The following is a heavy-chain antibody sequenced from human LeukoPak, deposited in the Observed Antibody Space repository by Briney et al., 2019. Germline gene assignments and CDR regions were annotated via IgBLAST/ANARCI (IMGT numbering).Heavy chain of an antibody. V-gene: IGHV3-23*01. Sequence: PGGSLRLSCAASGFTFSNYAMNWVRQAPGKGLEWVSVISGSGGSTYYADSVKGRFTISRDNSKNTLYLQMNSLRAEDTAVYYCAKGTTMVRGVIITFDGWGQGTLVTVSS. CDR1: GFTFSNYA. J-gene: IGHJ4*02. D-gene: IGHD3-10*01. CDR2: ISGSGGST. CDR3: AKGTTMVRGVIITFDG.